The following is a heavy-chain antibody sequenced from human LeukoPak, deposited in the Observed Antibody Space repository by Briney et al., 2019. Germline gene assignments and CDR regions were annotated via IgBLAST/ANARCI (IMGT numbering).Heavy chain of an antibody. CDR2: INWNGGSR. CDR3: AIHGGGTIRIEAFDV. CDR1: GFTFDDYG. V-gene: IGHV3-20*04. J-gene: IGHJ3*01. Sequence: PGGSLRLSCAASGFTFDDYGLSWVRQAPGKGLEWVSGINWNGGSRGYADSVRGRFTISRDNAKNSLYLQMNGLRAEDTALYYCAIHGGGTIRIEAFDVWGQGTMVTISS. D-gene: IGHD3-3*01.